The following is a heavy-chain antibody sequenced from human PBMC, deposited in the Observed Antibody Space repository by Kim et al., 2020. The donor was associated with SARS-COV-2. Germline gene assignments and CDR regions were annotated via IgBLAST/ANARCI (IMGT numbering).Heavy chain of an antibody. J-gene: IGHJ4*02. CDR2: ISYDGSNK. D-gene: IGHD5-12*01. V-gene: IGHV3-30*18. Sequence: GGSLRLSCAASGFTFSSYGMHWVRQAPGKGLEWVAVISYDGSNKYYADSVKGRFTISRDNSKNTLYLQMNSLRAEDTAVYYCAKDYRAFEVATISYWGQGTLVTVSS. CDR3: AKDYRAFEVATISY. CDR1: GFTFSSYG.